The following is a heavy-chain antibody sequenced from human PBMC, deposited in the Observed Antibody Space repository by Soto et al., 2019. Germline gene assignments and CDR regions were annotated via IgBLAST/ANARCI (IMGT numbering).Heavy chain of an antibody. CDR2: ISGGGGST. J-gene: IGHJ4*02. D-gene: IGHD2-2*01. Sequence: EVQLLESGGGLVQPGGSLSLSCAASGLTFSSYGMRWVRQAPGKGLEWVSGISGGGGSTYYADSVKGQFTISRDNAKDTLYLQMISLRAGDTAVYYCATRRAPWCSSTDCYGVFDYRGQGTLVTVSS. CDR3: ATRRAPWCSSTDCYGVFDY. V-gene: IGHV3-23*01. CDR1: GLTFSSYG.